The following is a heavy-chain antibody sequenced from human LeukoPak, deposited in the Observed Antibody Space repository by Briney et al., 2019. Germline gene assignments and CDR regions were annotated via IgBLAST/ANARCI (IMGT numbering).Heavy chain of an antibody. CDR2: INPNSGGT. D-gene: IGHD3-10*01. J-gene: IGHJ3*02. CDR3: ARVPPPNRITMVRGERRAFDI. CDR1: GYTFTGYY. Sequence: ASVNVSCKASGYTFTGYYMHWVRQAPGQGREWMGWINPNSGGTNYAQKFQGRVTITADESTSTAYMELSSLRSEDTAVYYCARVPPPNRITMVRGERRAFDIWGQGTMVTVSS. V-gene: IGHV1-2*02.